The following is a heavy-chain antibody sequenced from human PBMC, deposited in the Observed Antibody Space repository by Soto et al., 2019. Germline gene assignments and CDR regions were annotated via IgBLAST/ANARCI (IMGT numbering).Heavy chain of an antibody. V-gene: IGHV4-59*01. J-gene: IGHJ4*02. Sequence: NPSETLSLTCTVSGGSISSYYWSWIRQPPGKGLEWIGYIYYSGSTNYNPSLKSRVTISVDTSKNQFSLKLSSVTAADTAVYYCARGRIQLCYPVDYWGQAPLVTVSS. D-gene: IGHD5-18*01. CDR3: ARGRIQLCYPVDY. CDR2: IYYSGST. CDR1: GGSISSYY.